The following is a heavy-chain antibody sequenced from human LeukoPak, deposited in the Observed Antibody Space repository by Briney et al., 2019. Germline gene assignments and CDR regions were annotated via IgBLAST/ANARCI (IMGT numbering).Heavy chain of an antibody. CDR1: GGSISSSNW. Sequence: PSETLSLTCAVSGGSISSSNWWSWVRQPPGKGLEWIGEIYHSGSTNYNPSLKSRVTISVDKSKNQFSLKLSSVTAADTAVYYCARDGAYCGGDCYSLDYWGQGTLVTVSS. D-gene: IGHD2-21*02. V-gene: IGHV4-4*02. CDR3: ARDGAYCGGDCYSLDY. J-gene: IGHJ4*02. CDR2: IYHSGST.